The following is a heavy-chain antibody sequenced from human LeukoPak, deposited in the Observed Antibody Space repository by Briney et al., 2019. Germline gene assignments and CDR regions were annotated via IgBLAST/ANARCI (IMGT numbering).Heavy chain of an antibody. J-gene: IGHJ4*02. CDR3: ARGPTYQPIDF. Sequence: SETLSLTCTVSGYSISSGYYWGWIRQPPGKGLEWIGSIYHSGSTYYNPSLKSRVTISVDTSKNHFSLKLSSVTAADTAVYYCARGPTYQPIDFWGQGTLVTVSS. D-gene: IGHD2-2*01. V-gene: IGHV4-38-2*02. CDR2: IYHSGST. CDR1: GYSISSGYY.